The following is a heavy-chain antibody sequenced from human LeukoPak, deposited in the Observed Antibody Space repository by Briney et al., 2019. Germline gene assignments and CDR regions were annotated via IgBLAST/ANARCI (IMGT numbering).Heavy chain of an antibody. CDR2: IYPGDSDT. CDR3: ARLHCSGGSCYSGSAYYFDY. CDR1: GYSFPNYW. D-gene: IGHD2-15*01. V-gene: IGHV5-51*01. J-gene: IGHJ4*02. Sequence: PGESLKISCKGSGYSFPNYWIAWERQMPGKGLEWMGIIYPGDSDTRYNPSFQGQVTISADKSISTAYLQWSSLKASDTAIYYCARLHCSGGSCYSGSAYYFDYWGQGTLVTVSS.